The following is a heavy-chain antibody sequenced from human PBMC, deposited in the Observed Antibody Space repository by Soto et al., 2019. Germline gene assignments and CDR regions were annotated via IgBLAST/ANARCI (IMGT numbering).Heavy chain of an antibody. V-gene: IGHV3-11*01. Sequence: LRLSCVASGFTFSDYYISWLRQAPGKGPECLSYISFNNNTIYYDDSVRGRFTISRDNAKNSVFLQMNRLRVEDTAVYYCARHLGRIEAARFDYWGQWTLVTVPQ. CDR3: ARHLGRIEAARFDY. CDR2: ISFNNNTI. J-gene: IGHJ4*02. D-gene: IGHD2-15*01. CDR1: GFTFSDYY.